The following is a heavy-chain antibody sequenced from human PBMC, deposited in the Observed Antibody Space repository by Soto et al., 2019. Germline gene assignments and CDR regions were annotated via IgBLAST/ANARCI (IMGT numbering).Heavy chain of an antibody. CDR2: INGRSNYK. CDR3: AREDGLVGSTSAFDY. V-gene: IGHV3-21*01. D-gene: IGHD1-26*01. Sequence: EVQLVESGGGLVKPGGSLRLSCAASGFSVSTYVMNWVRQAPGKGLEWVSSINGRSNYKYYADSVKGRFTISRDNTKNSLYLQINSLRAEDTAVYYCAREDGLVGSTSAFDYWGQGALVTVSS. CDR1: GFSVSTYV. J-gene: IGHJ4*02.